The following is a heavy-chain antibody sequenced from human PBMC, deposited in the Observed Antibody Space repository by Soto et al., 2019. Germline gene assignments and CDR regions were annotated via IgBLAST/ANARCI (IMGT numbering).Heavy chain of an antibody. CDR3: ARVIPGVEAWFGP. D-gene: IGHD2-2*01. V-gene: IGHV1-18*01. CDR1: GYTVTNFG. Sequence: ASLKVSCKASGYTVTNFGVTWVRRAPGQGLEWMGWISAYTDTPNYAQKFQGRVTMTIDTSTSTAYMDLRSLTSDDTAVYYCARVIPGVEAWFGPWGNGTLVTVSS. CDR2: ISAYTDTP. J-gene: IGHJ5*02.